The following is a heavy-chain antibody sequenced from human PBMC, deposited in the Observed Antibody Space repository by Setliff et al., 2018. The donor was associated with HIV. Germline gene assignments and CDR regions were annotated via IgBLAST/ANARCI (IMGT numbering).Heavy chain of an antibody. Sequence: NPSETLSLTCTVSGGSISSSSYYWGWIRQPPGKGLEWIGIIYYTGNTYYNPSLKSRVTISVDTSKNQFSLKLSSVTAADTAVYYCARDRGGRPNYNFWSGYPYYYYMDVWGKGTTVTVSS. D-gene: IGHD3-3*01. V-gene: IGHV4-39*02. CDR1: GGSISSSSYY. CDR3: ARDRGGRPNYNFWSGYPYYYYMDV. CDR2: IYYTGNT. J-gene: IGHJ6*03.